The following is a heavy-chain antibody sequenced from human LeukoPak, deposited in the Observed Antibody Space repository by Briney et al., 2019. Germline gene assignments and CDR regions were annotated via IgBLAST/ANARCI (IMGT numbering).Heavy chain of an antibody. D-gene: IGHD2-2*01. CDR3: GRVWGGGRDGSTMMDC. CDR1: GCTFSSYC. CDR2: ITSTSASI. Sequence: PGGSLRLSCTASGCTFSSYCLAWIRQAPGKGLEWVSSITSTSASIYYADSVKGGFSISRDTAKNSLYLHMHSMRAEDTAVYFSGRVWGGGRDGSTMMDCCGQGTLVAVSS. V-gene: IGHV3-21*01. J-gene: IGHJ4*02.